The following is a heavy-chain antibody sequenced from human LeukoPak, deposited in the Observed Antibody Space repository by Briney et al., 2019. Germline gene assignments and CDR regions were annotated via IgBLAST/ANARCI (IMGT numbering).Heavy chain of an antibody. J-gene: IGHJ4*02. CDR3: ATHGAVAGRGGYYFAY. D-gene: IGHD6-19*01. CDR2: IYYSGST. Sequence: PSETLSLTCTVSSGSISSNYWSWVRQPPGKGLEWIGYIYYSGSTNYNPSLKSRVTISVDTSKKEFSLKLSSVTAADTAVYYCATHGAVAGRGGYYFAYWSQGTLVTVSS. V-gene: IGHV4-59*08. CDR1: SGSISSNY.